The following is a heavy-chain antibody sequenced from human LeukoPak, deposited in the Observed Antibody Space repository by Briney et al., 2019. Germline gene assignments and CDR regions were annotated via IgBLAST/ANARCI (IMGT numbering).Heavy chain of an antibody. Sequence: SQTLSLTRAISGDSVSSNSATWSWIRQSPSRGLEWLGRTYYRSKWFNDYAVSVKSRITINPDTSKNQLSLQLNSVTPEDTAVYYCARGSGSSYAFDIWDQGTMVTVSS. V-gene: IGHV6-1*01. J-gene: IGHJ3*02. D-gene: IGHD1-26*01. CDR2: TYYRSKWFN. CDR3: ARGSGSSYAFDI. CDR1: GDSVSSNSAT.